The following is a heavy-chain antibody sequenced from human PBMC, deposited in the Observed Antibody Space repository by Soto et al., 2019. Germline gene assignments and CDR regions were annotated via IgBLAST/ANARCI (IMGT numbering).Heavy chain of an antibody. J-gene: IGHJ4*02. CDR1: GGTFSTLA. D-gene: IGHD4-17*01. CDR2: IIPIFGRP. V-gene: IGHV1-69*06. CDR3: ARAPYEDYAVPEPNYFDS. Sequence: QVQLVQSGTEVKKPGSSVKVSCKASGGTFSTLAVSWVRQAPGQGLEWMGGIIPIFGRPVYAQKFQGRVTITADKSSSIVYMELSSLSSEDTAVYYCARAPYEDYAVPEPNYFDSWGQGTLVTVSS.